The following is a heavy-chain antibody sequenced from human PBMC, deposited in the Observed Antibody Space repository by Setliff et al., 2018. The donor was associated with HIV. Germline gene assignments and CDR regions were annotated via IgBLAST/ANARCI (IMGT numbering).Heavy chain of an antibody. Sequence: SVKVSCKSSAGSFSIFAINWVRQAPGQGLEWMGGMMTIFSTTNYARKFQGRVTITTDESTGTAYMELSNLRSEDTAVYYCATEGAGGSYQRASALDVWGQGTVVTVSS. CDR3: ATEGAGGSYQRASALDV. V-gene: IGHV1-69*05. J-gene: IGHJ3*01. D-gene: IGHD1-26*01. CDR1: AGSFSIFA. CDR2: MMTIFSTT.